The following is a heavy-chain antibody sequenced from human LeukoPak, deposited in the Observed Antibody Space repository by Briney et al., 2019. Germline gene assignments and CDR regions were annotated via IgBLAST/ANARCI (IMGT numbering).Heavy chain of an antibody. CDR2: IVGGGGST. CDR3: ENDRRRRDAYSSFDY. J-gene: IGHJ4*02. CDR1: GFTFRSYA. D-gene: IGHD5-24*01. Sequence: PGGSLRLSCAASGFTFRSYAMPWVRQAPGKGLEWVSSIVGGGGSTYYTDSVKGRFTISRDNSKNTLFLQMNSLIPEDTAVYYLENDRRRRDAYSSFDYWGQGTLVTVSS. V-gene: IGHV3-23*01.